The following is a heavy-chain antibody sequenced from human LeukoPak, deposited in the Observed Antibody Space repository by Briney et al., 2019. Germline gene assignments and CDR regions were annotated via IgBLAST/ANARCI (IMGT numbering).Heavy chain of an antibody. CDR1: GGSISSYY. J-gene: IGHJ4*02. CDR3: ARVFPHGYSDY. CDR2: IHYSGST. V-gene: IGHV4-59*01. Sequence: SETLSLTCTVSGGSISSYYWSWIRQPPGKGLEWIGYIHYSGSTKYSPSLKSRLTISVDTSKNQFSLGLTSVTAADTAIYYCARVFPHGYSDYWGQGTLVTVSS. D-gene: IGHD5-24*01.